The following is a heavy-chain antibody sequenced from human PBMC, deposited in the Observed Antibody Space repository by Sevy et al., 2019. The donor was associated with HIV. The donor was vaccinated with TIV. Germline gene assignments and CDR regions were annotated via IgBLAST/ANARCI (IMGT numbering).Heavy chain of an antibody. Sequence: ASVKVSCKASGYMFTGYYIHWVRQAPGRGLEWMGWIIPSSGDTSYGQRFLGRVTMTRDTSINIAYMELNSLTSDDTAVYYCTRSVYGSGTYLNDYWGQGTLVTVSS. CDR1: GYMFTGYY. V-gene: IGHV1-2*02. CDR3: TRSVYGSGTYLNDY. CDR2: IIPSSGDT. D-gene: IGHD3-10*01. J-gene: IGHJ4*02.